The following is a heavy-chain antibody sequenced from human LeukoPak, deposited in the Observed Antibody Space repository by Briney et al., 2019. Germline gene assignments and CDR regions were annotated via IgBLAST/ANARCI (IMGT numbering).Heavy chain of an antibody. Sequence: ASVKVSCKASGGTFSSYAISWVRQAPGQGLEWMGGIIPIFGTANYAQKFQGRVTITTDESTSTAYMELSSLRSEDTAVYYCARGSGYCSGGSCYLGYWGQGTLVTVSS. CDR3: ARGSGYCSGGSCYLGY. CDR1: GGTFSSYA. CDR2: IIPIFGTA. V-gene: IGHV1-69*05. J-gene: IGHJ4*02. D-gene: IGHD2-15*01.